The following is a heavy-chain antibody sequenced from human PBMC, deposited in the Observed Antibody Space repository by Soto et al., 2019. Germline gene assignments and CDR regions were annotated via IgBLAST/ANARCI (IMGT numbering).Heavy chain of an antibody. CDR1: GGSISIYY. V-gene: IGHV4-59*01. D-gene: IGHD6-13*01. Sequence: SETLCVTCTLYGGSISIYYWSCIRQPPGNGLEWIGYIYYSGSTNCNPSLKSRVTISVDTSKNQFSLKLSSVTAADTAVYYCAREQQLVHNEWFDPWGQGTLVTVSS. CDR2: IYYSGST. J-gene: IGHJ5*02. CDR3: AREQQLVHNEWFDP.